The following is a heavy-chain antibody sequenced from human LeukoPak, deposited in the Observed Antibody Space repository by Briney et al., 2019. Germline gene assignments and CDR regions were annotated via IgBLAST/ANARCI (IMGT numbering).Heavy chain of an antibody. V-gene: IGHV3-23*01. J-gene: IGHJ3*02. D-gene: IGHD5-12*01. CDR3: AKDRGLYSGVFALDI. CDR1: GFTFSDYA. Sequence: PGGSLRLSCAASGFTFSDYAMTWVRQAPGKGLEWVSSISSRNGNTYYSDSVKGRFTISRDDSKNTLYLQMNTLRAGDTAIYYCAKDRGLYSGVFALDIWGQGTLVTVSS. CDR2: ISSRNGNT.